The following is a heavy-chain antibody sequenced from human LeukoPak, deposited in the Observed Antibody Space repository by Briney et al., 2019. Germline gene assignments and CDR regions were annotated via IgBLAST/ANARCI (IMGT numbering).Heavy chain of an antibody. D-gene: IGHD6-6*01. J-gene: IGHJ4*02. CDR2: INPTGGST. Sequence: ASVKVSCKASGYTFTSNGISWVRQAPGQGLEWMGIINPTGGSTTYAQKFQGRVTMTRDTSTSTVYMELSSLRSDDTAVYYCARTAARRFDYWGRGTLVTVSS. V-gene: IGHV1-46*01. CDR1: GYTFTSNG. CDR3: ARTAARRFDY.